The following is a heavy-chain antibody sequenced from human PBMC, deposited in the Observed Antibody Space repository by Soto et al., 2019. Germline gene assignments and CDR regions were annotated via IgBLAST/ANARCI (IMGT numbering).Heavy chain of an antibody. J-gene: IGHJ4*02. CDR2: INHSGST. D-gene: IGHD3-22*01. CDR3: ARDYPDSSGYYYFDY. V-gene: IGHV4-34*01. Sequence: SETLSLTCAVYGGSFSGYYWSWIRQPPGKGLEWIGEINHSGSTNYNPSLKSRVTISVDTSKNQFSLKLSSVTAADTAVYYCARDYPDSSGYYYFDYWGQGTLVTVSS. CDR1: GGSFSGYY.